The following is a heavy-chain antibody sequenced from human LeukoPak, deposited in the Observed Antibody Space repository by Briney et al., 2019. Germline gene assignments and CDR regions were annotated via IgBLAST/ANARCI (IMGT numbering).Heavy chain of an antibody. CDR2: ISSSSSTI. CDR3: ARAMIVAPFDAFDI. J-gene: IGHJ3*02. D-gene: IGHD3-22*01. Sequence: PGGSLRLSCAASGFTFSSYSMNWVRQAPGKGLEWVSYISSSSSTIYYADSVKGRFTISRDNAKNSLYLQMNSLRAEDTAVYYCARAMIVAPFDAFDIWGQGTMVTVSS. CDR1: GFTFSSYS. V-gene: IGHV3-48*01.